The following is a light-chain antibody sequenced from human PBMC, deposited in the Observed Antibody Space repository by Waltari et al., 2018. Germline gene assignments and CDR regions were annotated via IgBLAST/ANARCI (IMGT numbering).Light chain of an antibody. V-gene: IGLV2-23*02. CDR2: EVT. J-gene: IGLJ2*01. Sequence: QSALTQPASVSGSPGQSITISCTGTSSDVGRYNFVSWYQHHPGKAPKLIIYEVTKRPSGVSHRFSGSKSGNTASLTISGLLFEDEADYYCCSYAFHSLVFGGGTKLTVL. CDR3: CSYAFHSLV. CDR1: SSDVGRYNF.